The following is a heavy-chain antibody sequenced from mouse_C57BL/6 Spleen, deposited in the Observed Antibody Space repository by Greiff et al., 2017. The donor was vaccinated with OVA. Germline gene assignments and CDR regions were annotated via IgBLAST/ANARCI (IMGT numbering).Heavy chain of an antibody. J-gene: IGHJ3*01. D-gene: IGHD4-1*01. CDR3: ARSGPWFAY. CDR2: IDPSDSYP. V-gene: IGHV1-69*01. CDR1: GYTFTSYW. Sequence: QVQLQQPGAELVMPGASVKLSCKASGYTFTSYWMHWVKQRPGQGLEWIGEIDPSDSYPNYNQKFKGKSTLTVDKSSSTAYMQLSSLTSEDSAVYYCARSGPWFAYWGQGTLVTVSA.